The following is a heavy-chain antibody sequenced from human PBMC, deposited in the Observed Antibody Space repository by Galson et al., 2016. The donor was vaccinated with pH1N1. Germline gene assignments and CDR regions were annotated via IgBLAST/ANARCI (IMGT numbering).Heavy chain of an antibody. V-gene: IGHV3-30-3*01. Sequence: SLRLSCAASGFTFSTFAMHWVRQAPGKGLEWVAIISYDGLNKYYGDSVQGRFTIPRDNSKNTLYMQMDILTPEDTAVFYGAGEGGYNDILTGKPTGSNYHMDVWGKGTTVTVSS. J-gene: IGHJ6*03. CDR3: AGEGGYNDILTGKPTGSNYHMDV. CDR1: GFTFSTFA. D-gene: IGHD3-9*01. CDR2: ISYDGLNK.